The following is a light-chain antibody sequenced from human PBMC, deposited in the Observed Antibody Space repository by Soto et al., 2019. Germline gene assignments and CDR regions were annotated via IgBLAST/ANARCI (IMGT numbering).Light chain of an antibody. CDR1: QSVSRSY. Sequence: DIVLTQSPGTLSLSPGERATLSCRASQSVSRSYLAWYQQKPGQAPRILICGASSRATGIPDRFSGSGSGTDFTLTISRLEPEDFAEYYCQQYGSSSYTFGQGTKLEIK. V-gene: IGKV3-20*01. CDR3: QQYGSSSYT. J-gene: IGKJ2*01. CDR2: GAS.